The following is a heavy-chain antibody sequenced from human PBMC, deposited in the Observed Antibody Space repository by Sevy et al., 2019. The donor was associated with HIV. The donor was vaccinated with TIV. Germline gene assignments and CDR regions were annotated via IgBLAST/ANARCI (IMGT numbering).Heavy chain of an antibody. J-gene: IGHJ5*02. V-gene: IGHV3-9*01. CDR3: AKDKRRHTYDFNWFDT. D-gene: IGHD3-16*01. CDR2: INWNSASI. CDR1: GFTFEDYA. Sequence: GGSLRLSCAASGFTFEDYAMNWVRQGPGKGLEWVAGINWNSASIGYADSVKGRFTISRDNARKSLNLQMRSLRVEDTAYYYGAKDKRRHTYDFNWFDTWGRGTLVTVSS.